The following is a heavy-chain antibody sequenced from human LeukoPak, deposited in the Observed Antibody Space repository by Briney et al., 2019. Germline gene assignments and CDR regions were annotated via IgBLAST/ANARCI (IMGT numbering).Heavy chain of an antibody. Sequence: GGSLRLSCAASGFTFSSYAMSWVRQAPGKGLEWVSAISGSGGSTYYADSVKGRFTVSRDNSKNTLYLQMNSLRAEDTAVYYCAKASYYYGDYGYWGQGTLVTVSS. J-gene: IGHJ4*02. CDR1: GFTFSSYA. V-gene: IGHV3-23*01. CDR3: AKASYYYGDYGY. CDR2: ISGSGGST. D-gene: IGHD4-17*01.